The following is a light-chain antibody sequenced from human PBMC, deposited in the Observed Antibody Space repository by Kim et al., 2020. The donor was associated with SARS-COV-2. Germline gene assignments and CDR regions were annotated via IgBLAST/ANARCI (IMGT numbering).Light chain of an antibody. CDR1: SGHSSYI. J-gene: IGLJ3*02. Sequence: SSVKLTCTLSSGHSSYIIAWHQQQPGKAPRYLMKLEGSGSYNKGSGVPDRFSGSNSGADRYLTISNLQSEDEADYYCETWDSNTRVFGGGTKLTVL. V-gene: IGLV4-60*03. CDR2: LEGSGSY. CDR3: ETWDSNTRV.